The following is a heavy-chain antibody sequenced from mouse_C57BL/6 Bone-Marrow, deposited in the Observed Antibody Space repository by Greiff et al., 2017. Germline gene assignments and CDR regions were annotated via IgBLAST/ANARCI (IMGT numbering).Heavy chain of an antibody. J-gene: IGHJ4*01. Sequence: EVQLVESGGGLVQPGGSLKLSCAASGFTFSDYGMAWVRQAPRKGPEWVAFISNLAYSIYYADTVTGIFTFSRANTKNTLYLEMISLRSEDTAMYYCARWLLMSMDYWDRGTSVTVSS. CDR2: ISNLAYSI. D-gene: IGHD2-3*01. V-gene: IGHV5-15*01. CDR3: ARWLLMSMDY. CDR1: GFTFSDYG.